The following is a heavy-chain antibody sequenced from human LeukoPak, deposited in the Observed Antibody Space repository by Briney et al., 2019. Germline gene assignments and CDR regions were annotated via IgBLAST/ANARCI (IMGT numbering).Heavy chain of an antibody. Sequence: GGSLRLSCAASGFTFSSYDMHWVRQATGKGLEWVSAIGTAGDTYYPGSVKGRFTISRENAKNSLYLQMNSLRAGDTAVYYCARARGPLSPTQYYYGSGTHTLRYGMDVWGQGTTVTVSS. CDR2: IGTAGDT. D-gene: IGHD3-10*01. CDR3: ARARGPLSPTQYYYGSGTHTLRYGMDV. CDR1: GFTFSSYD. V-gene: IGHV3-13*01. J-gene: IGHJ6*02.